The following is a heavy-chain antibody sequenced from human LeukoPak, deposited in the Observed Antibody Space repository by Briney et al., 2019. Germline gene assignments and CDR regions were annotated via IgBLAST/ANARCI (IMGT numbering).Heavy chain of an antibody. V-gene: IGHV3-23*01. CDR1: GFTFNSYA. CDR3: AKDREDRGPYGMDV. Sequence: PGGSLRLFCTASGFTFNSYAMIWVRQAPGKGLEGVSAISGSGGSTYYADSVKGRLTISRDNSEHTLYLKMNSLRAENTAVYYCAKDREDRGPYGMDVWGQGTTVTVSS. CDR2: ISGSGGST. J-gene: IGHJ6*02. D-gene: IGHD3-10*01.